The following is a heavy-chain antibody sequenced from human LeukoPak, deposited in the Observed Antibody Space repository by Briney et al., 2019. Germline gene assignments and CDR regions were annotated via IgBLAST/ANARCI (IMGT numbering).Heavy chain of an antibody. Sequence: SQTLSLTCAVSGGSISSGTYSWNWIRQPPGKGLEWVGYIFYSGSTYYSPSLKSRVTISVDTSKAQFSLKLSSVTAADTAMYYCARGYSDYPYFFDSWGQGALVTVSS. CDR2: IFYSGST. D-gene: IGHD5-12*01. CDR3: ARGYSDYPYFFDS. V-gene: IGHV4-30-2*01. J-gene: IGHJ4*02. CDR1: GGSISSGTYS.